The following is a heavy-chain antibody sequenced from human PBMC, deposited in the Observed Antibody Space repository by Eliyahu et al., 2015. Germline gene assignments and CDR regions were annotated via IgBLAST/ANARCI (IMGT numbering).Heavy chain of an antibody. J-gene: IGHJ4*02. Sequence: QLQLQESGPGLVKPSETLSXTCTVSGGXXSSSSYXWGWXRHPPGKGPEWIGSIYYSGSTYYNPSLKSRVTISVDTSKNQFSLKLSSVTAADTAVYYCATTWGGGNSFSPGYWGQGTLVTVSS. D-gene: IGHD4-23*01. CDR1: GGXXSSSSYX. CDR3: ATTWGGGNSFSPGY. CDR2: IYYSGST. V-gene: IGHV4-39*07.